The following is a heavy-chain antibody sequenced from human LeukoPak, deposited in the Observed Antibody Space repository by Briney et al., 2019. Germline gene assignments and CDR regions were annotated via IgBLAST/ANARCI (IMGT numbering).Heavy chain of an antibody. CDR3: AKGGITIFGVVIIRGYYFDY. V-gene: IGHV3-23*01. J-gene: IGHJ4*02. CDR2: ISGSGGST. D-gene: IGHD3-3*01. Sequence: GGSLRLSCAASGFTFSSYAMSWVRQAPGKGLEWVSAISGSGGSTYYADSVKGRFTISRDNSKNTLYLQMNSLRAEDTAVYYCAKGGITIFGVVIIRGYYFDYWGQGTLVTVSS. CDR1: GFTFSSYA.